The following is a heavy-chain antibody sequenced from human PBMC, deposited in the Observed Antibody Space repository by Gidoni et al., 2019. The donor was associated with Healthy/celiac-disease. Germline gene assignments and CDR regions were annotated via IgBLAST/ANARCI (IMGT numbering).Heavy chain of an antibody. CDR1: GGPISSYY. Sequence: QVQLQESGPGLVKPSETLSLTCTVSGGPISSYYWSWIRQPPGKGLEWIGYIYYSGSTNYNPSLKSRVTISVDTSKNQFSLKLSSVTAADTAVYYCARGSYDILTGYSYYFDYWGQGTLVTVSS. D-gene: IGHD3-9*01. J-gene: IGHJ4*02. CDR2: IYYSGST. CDR3: ARGSYDILTGYSYYFDY. V-gene: IGHV4-59*01.